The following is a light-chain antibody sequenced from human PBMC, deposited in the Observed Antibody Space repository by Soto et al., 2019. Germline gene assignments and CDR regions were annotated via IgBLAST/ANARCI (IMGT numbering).Light chain of an antibody. J-gene: IGKJ1*01. CDR1: QSISSW. Sequence: DIQMTQSPSTLSASVGDRVTITCRASQSISSWLAWYQQKPGTAPKLLIYQASTLQCEVPSRFSGRGSGTECTCVISSLQSDDSATYYCQQYNDNWTFGQGTKVEIK. V-gene: IGKV1-5*03. CDR2: QAS. CDR3: QQYNDNWT.